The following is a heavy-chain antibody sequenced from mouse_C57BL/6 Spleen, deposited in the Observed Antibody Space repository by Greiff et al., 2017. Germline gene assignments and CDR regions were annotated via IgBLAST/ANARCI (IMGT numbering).Heavy chain of an antibody. CDR3: ARQYYGYYFDY. J-gene: IGHJ2*01. D-gene: IGHD1-1*01. CDR1: GFTFSSHT. V-gene: IGHV5-9*01. Sequence: EVHLVESGGGLVKPGGSLKLSCAASGFTFSSHTMSWVRQTPEKRLEWVATISGGGGNTYYPDSVKGRFTISRDNAKNTLYLQMSSLRSEDTALYYCARQYYGYYFDYWGQGTTLTVSS. CDR2: ISGGGGNT.